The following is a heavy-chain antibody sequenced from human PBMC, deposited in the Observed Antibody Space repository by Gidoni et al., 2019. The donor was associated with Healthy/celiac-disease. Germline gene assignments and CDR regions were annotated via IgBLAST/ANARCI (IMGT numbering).Heavy chain of an antibody. CDR2: ISGSGGST. Sequence: EVQLLESGGGLVQPGGSLRLSCAASGFTFSSYAMSWVRQAPGKGLEGVSAISGSGGSTYYADSVKGRFTISRDNSKNTLYLQMNSLRAEDTAVYYCAKGGRKYCSSTSCYYYYYGMDVWGQGTTVTVSS. CDR3: AKGGRKYCSSTSCYYYYYGMDV. J-gene: IGHJ6*02. D-gene: IGHD2-2*01. CDR1: GFTFSSYA. V-gene: IGHV3-23*01.